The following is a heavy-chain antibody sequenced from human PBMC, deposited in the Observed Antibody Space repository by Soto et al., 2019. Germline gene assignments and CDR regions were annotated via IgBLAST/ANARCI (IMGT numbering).Heavy chain of an antibody. CDR3: AKDRRLCVAVAGTDFDH. CDR1: GFTFSSYA. CDR2: IINSGGST. D-gene: IGHD6-19*01. V-gene: IGHV3-23*01. Sequence: EVQLLESGGGLIQPGGSLRLSCAASGFTFSSYAMSWVRQAQGKGLEWVSKIINSGGSTYYADSVKGRFTISRDNSKNTLYLQMNSLRVEDTAVYYCAKDRRLCVAVAGTDFDHWGQGTLVTVSS. J-gene: IGHJ4*02.